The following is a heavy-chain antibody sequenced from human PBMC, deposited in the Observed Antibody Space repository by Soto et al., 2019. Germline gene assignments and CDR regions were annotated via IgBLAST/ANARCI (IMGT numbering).Heavy chain of an antibody. V-gene: IGHV4-38-2*01. D-gene: IGHD2-2*01. CDR3: ARAPGAYYFDY. Sequence: PFLTSAVSGYSISSGYYWGWIRQPPGKGLEWIGGIHHSGSTYYNPSLKSRVTMSADTSKDQYSLKLTSVTAADTALYSLARAPGAYYFDYWGQGTLVTVSS. CDR2: IHHSGST. J-gene: IGHJ4*02. CDR1: GYSISSGYY.